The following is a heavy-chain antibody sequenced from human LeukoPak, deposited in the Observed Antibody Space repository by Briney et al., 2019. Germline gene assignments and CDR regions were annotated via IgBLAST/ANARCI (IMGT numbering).Heavy chain of an antibody. D-gene: IGHD3-9*01. J-gene: IGHJ4*02. CDR1: GFTFSDYY. CDR2: ISSSGSTT. Sequence: GGSLRLSCAASGFTFSDYYMSWIRQAPGKGLEWVSSISSSGSTTNYADSAKGRFTISRDNSKNTLYLQMNSLRAEDTAVYYCARSGLRYFDWLEGPYFDYWGQGTLVTVSS. CDR3: ARSGLRYFDWLEGPYFDY. V-gene: IGHV3-11*04.